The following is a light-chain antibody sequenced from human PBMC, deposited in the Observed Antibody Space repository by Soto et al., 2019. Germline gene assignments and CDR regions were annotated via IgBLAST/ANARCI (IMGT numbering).Light chain of an antibody. CDR1: RSDVGGYNY. Sequence: QSALTHPAAVSGSPGQPITMSCTGTRSDVGGYNYFYWYQQHPGKAPKRMIYEVSNRTSGVSNRFYGSKSGTTDSLTISGLQAEDDADYYCSSYSSSSTHVAFGGGSKLAVL. CDR2: EVS. CDR3: SSYSSSSTHVA. V-gene: IGLV2-14*01. J-gene: IGLJ2*01.